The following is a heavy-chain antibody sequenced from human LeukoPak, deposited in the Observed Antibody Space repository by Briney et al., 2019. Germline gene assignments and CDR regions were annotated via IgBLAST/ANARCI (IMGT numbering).Heavy chain of an antibody. CDR2: IKQDGSEK. D-gene: IGHD2-21*01. CDR3: ARRGGGDGYNYNWFDP. J-gene: IGHJ5*02. Sequence: GGSLRLSCAASGFTFSSYWMSWVRQAPGKGLEWVAKIKQDGSEKYYVDSVKGRFTISRDNAKNSLYLQMNSLRAEDTAVYYCARRGGGDGYNYNWFDPWGQGTLVTVSS. CDR1: GFTFSSYW. V-gene: IGHV3-7*01.